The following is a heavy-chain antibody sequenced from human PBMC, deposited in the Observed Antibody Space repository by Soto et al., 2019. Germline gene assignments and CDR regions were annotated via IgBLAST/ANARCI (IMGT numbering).Heavy chain of an antibody. CDR3: ARGPSGDKVDY. D-gene: IGHD1-26*01. V-gene: IGHV4-30-4*01. J-gene: IGHJ4*02. CDR1: GGSVSSGGYS. Sequence: QVQLQESGPGLVEPSQTLSLTCTVSGGSVSSGGYSWSWIRQPPGKGLEWIGHIYNSGSIYSNPSLKNRVTISVDASKNQFSLKLSSVTAADTAVYYCARGPSGDKVDYWGQGTLVTVSS. CDR2: IYNSGSI.